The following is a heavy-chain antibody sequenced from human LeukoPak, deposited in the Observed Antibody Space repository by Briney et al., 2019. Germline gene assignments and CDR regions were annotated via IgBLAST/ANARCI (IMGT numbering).Heavy chain of an antibody. J-gene: IGHJ4*02. CDR2: IYHSGST. V-gene: IGHV4-4*02. CDR3: ARFLTYYYDGSTYSSPYYFDY. Sequence: SETLSLTCAVSGGSISSSNWWSWVRQPPGKGLEWIGEIYHSGSTNYNPSLKSRVTISVDKSKNQFSLVLSSVTAADTAVYYCARFLTYYYDGSTYSSPYYFDYWGQGTLVTVSS. D-gene: IGHD3-22*01. CDR1: GGSISSSNW.